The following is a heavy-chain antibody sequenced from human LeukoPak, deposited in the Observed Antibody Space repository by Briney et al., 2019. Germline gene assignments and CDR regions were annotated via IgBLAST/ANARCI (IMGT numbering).Heavy chain of an antibody. V-gene: IGHV3-23*01. Sequence: GGSLRLSCAAPGFTFSSYAMSWVRQAPGKGLEWVSAISGSGGSTYYADSVKGRFTISRDNSKNTLYLQMNSLRAEDTAVYYCAKVPYSGYDYFDYWGQGTLVTVSS. J-gene: IGHJ4*02. CDR1: GFTFSSYA. CDR2: ISGSGGST. D-gene: IGHD5-12*01. CDR3: AKVPYSGYDYFDY.